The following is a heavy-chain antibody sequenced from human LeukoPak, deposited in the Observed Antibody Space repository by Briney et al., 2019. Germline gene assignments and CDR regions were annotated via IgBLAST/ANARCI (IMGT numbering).Heavy chain of an antibody. CDR2: ISYDGSNK. CDR3: ARDRVATIVATILTFDY. D-gene: IGHD5-12*01. CDR1: GFTFSSYS. V-gene: IGHV3-30*03. Sequence: GGSLRLSCAASGFTFSSYSMNWVRQAPGKGLEWVAVISYDGSNKYYADSVKGRFTISRDNSKNTLYLQMNSLRAEDTAVYYCARDRVATIVATILTFDYWGQETLVTVSS. J-gene: IGHJ4*02.